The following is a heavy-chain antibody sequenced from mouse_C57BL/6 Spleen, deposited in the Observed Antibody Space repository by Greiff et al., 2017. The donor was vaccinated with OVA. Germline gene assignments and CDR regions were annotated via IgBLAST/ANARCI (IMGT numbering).Heavy chain of an antibody. V-gene: IGHV2-4*01. Sequence: QVQLKESGPGLVQPSQSLSITCTVSGFSLTSYGVHWVRQPPGKGLEWLGVIWSGGSTDYNAAFISRLSISKDNSKSQVFFKMNSLQADDTAIYYCAKKDPFYYAMDYWGQGTSVTVSS. CDR3: AKKDPFYYAMDY. CDR2: IWSGGST. J-gene: IGHJ4*01. CDR1: GFSLTSYG.